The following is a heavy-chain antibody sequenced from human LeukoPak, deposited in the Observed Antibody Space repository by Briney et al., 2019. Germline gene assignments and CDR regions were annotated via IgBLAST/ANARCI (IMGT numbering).Heavy chain of an antibody. CDR1: GYSFTSYW. Sequence: GESLKISCKGSGYSFTSYWIGWVRQMPGKGLEWMGIIYPGDSNTRYSPSFQGQVTISADKPISTAYVQWSSLKASDTAMYYCARSYGSGSPSLGFDPWGQGTLVIVSS. V-gene: IGHV5-51*04. D-gene: IGHD3-10*01. J-gene: IGHJ5*02. CDR3: ARSYGSGSPSLGFDP. CDR2: IYPGDSNT.